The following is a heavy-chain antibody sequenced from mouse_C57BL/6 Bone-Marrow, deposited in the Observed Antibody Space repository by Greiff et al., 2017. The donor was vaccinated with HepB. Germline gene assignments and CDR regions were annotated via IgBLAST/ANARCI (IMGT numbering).Heavy chain of an antibody. D-gene: IGHD4-1*01. CDR2: ISDGGSYT. CDR1: GFTFSSYA. CDR3: ARTGTGWYFDV. Sequence: EVMLVESGGGLVKPGGSLKLSCAASGFTFSSYAMSWVRQTPEKRLEWVATISDGGSYTYYPDNVKGRFTISRDNAKNNLYLQMSHLKSEDTAMYYCARTGTGWYFDVWGTGTTVTVSS. V-gene: IGHV5-4*03. J-gene: IGHJ1*03.